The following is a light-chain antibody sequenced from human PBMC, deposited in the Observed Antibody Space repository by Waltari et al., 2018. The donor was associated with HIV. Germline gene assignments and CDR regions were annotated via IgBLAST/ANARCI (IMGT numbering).Light chain of an antibody. J-gene: IGKJ5*01. CDR3: MQALQTPIT. V-gene: IGKV2-28*01. CDR1: QSLLHSNGYNY. Sequence: DIVMTQSPLSLPVTPGEPASISCRSSQSLLHSNGYNYLDWYLQKPGQSPQFLIYLGSNRASGVPDRFSGSGSGTDFTLKISRVEAEDVGVYYCMQALQTPITFGQGTRLEIK. CDR2: LGS.